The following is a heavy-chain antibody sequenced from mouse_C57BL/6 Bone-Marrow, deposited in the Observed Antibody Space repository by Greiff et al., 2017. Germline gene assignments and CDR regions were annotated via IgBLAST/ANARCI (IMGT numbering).Heavy chain of an antibody. V-gene: IGHV5-6*01. CDR2: ISSGGSYT. CDR1: GFTFSSYG. CDR3: VFGYYGKLSFDY. D-gene: IGHD2-1*01. J-gene: IGHJ2*01. Sequence: EVQVVESGGDLVKPGGSLQLSCAASGFTFSSYGMSWVRQTPDKRLEWVATISSGGSYTYYPDTVKGRFTMSKDNAKNTLYLQMSSLKSEDTAMYYCVFGYYGKLSFDYWGQGTTLTVSS.